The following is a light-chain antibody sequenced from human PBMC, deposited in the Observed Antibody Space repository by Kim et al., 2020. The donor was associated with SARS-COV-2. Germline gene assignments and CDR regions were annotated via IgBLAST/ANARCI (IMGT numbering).Light chain of an antibody. V-gene: IGLV3-21*04. CDR3: PVWDSSSDQV. Sequence: SYELTQPPSVSVAPGKTARITCGGNNIGSKSVHWYQQKPGQAPVLVIYYDSDRPSGIPERFSGSNSGNTATLTISRVEAGDEADYYCPVWDSSSDQVFGG. J-gene: IGLJ2*01. CDR1: NIGSKS. CDR2: YDS.